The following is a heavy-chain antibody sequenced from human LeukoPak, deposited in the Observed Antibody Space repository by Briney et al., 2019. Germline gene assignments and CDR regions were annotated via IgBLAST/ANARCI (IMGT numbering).Heavy chain of an antibody. CDR3: ANSIDFDYGDYYFDY. CDR1: GGSISSYY. D-gene: IGHD4-17*01. J-gene: IGHJ4*02. V-gene: IGHV4-39*07. CDR2: IYYSGST. Sequence: SETLSLTCTVSGGSISSYYWGWIRQPPGKGLEWIGSIYYSGSTYYNPSLKSRVTISVDTSKNQFSLKLSSVTAADTAVYYCANSIDFDYGDYYFDYWGQGALVTISS.